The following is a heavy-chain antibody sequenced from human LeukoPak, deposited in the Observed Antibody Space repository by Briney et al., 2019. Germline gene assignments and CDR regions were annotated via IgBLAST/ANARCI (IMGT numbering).Heavy chain of an antibody. J-gene: IGHJ2*01. CDR2: IYYSGST. Sequence: SETLSLTCTVSGGSISSYYWRWIPQPPGKGLEWIGYIYYSGSTNYNPSLKSRVTISVDTSKNQFSLQLSSVTAADTAVYDCARTYYYDSSGYYYVYFDLWGPGTLVTVSS. CDR1: GGSISSYY. D-gene: IGHD3-22*01. CDR3: ARTYYYDSSGYYYVYFDL. V-gene: IGHV4-59*01.